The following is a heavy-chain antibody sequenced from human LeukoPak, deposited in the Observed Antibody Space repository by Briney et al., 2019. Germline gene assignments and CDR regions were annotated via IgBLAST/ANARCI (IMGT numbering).Heavy chain of an antibody. CDR1: GFTFSSYW. CDR2: IKQDGSEK. D-gene: IGHD2-2*01. CDR3: ARDLSYCSSTSCYVTQYPYYYYGVDV. J-gene: IGHJ6*02. Sequence: GGSLRLSCAASGFTFSSYWMSWVRQAPGKGLEWVANIKQDGSEKYYVDSVKGRFTISRDNAKNSLYLQMNSLRAEDTAVYYCARDLSYCSSTSCYVTQYPYYYYGVDVWGQGTTVTVSS. V-gene: IGHV3-7*01.